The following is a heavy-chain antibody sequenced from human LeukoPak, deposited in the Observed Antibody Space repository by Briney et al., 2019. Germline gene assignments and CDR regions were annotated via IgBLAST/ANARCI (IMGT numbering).Heavy chain of an antibody. Sequence: GGSLRLYCAASGFTFSRYWMSWVRQAPGKGLEWVANMKEDGSEKYYVDSVKGRFTISRDNAKNSLYLQMNSLRAEDTAVYHCARLRAFDIWGQGTMVTVSS. V-gene: IGHV3-7*01. CDR2: MKEDGSEK. D-gene: IGHD2-21*02. J-gene: IGHJ3*02. CDR3: ARLRAFDI. CDR1: GFTFSRYW.